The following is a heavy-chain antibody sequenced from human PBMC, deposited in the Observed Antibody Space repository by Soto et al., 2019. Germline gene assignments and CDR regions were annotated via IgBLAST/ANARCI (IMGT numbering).Heavy chain of an antibody. J-gene: IGHJ4*02. CDR3: ARGRRKTTVIQPPFDY. Sequence: VQLQQWGAGLLKPSETLSLTCAVYGGSFSGYYWSWIRQPPGKGLEWIGEINHSGSTNYNPSLKSRVTISVDTSKNQFSLKLSSVTAADTAVYYCARGRRKTTVIQPPFDYWGQGTLVTVSS. D-gene: IGHD4-17*01. V-gene: IGHV4-34*01. CDR2: INHSGST. CDR1: GGSFSGYY.